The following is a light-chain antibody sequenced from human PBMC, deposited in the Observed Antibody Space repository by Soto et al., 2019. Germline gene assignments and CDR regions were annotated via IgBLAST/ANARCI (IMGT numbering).Light chain of an antibody. CDR3: QQSYGTPIT. Sequence: DIQMTQSPSTLSGSVGDRVTITCRASRTNSSWLAWYQQKPGKAPKLLIYKASTLKSGVPSRFSGSGSGTDFTLTITSLQPEDFATYYCQQSYGTPITFGQGTRLEIK. V-gene: IGKV1-5*03. CDR2: KAS. J-gene: IGKJ5*01. CDR1: RTNSSW.